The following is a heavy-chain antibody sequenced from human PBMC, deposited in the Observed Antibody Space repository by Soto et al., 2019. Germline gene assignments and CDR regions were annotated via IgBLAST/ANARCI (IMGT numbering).Heavy chain of an antibody. V-gene: IGHV1-69*01. J-gene: IGHJ6*02. CDR1: GGTFSSHS. CDR2: IIPIFGTE. Sequence: QVQLVQSGAEVKKPGSSVKVSCKVSGGTFSSHSINWVRQAPGQGPEWMGGIIPIFGTENYAQTFQGRVTITADDSTSTAYMELSSLTSEDTALYYCSTSVYCSTTRCYYYYGLDVWGQGTTVIVSS. D-gene: IGHD2-2*01. CDR3: STSVYCSTTRCYYYYGLDV.